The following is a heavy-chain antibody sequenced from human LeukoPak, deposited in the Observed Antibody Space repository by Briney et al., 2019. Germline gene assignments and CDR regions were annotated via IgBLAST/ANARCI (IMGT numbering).Heavy chain of an antibody. CDR1: GFTFSSYS. CDR2: ISSSSYI. CDR3: ARASIAASSLAFDY. Sequence: PGGSLRLSCAASGFTFSSYSMNWVRQAPGKGLEWVSSISSSSYIYYADSVKGRFTISRDNAKNSLYLQMNSLRAEDTAVYYCARASIAASSLAFDYWGQGTLVTVSS. D-gene: IGHD6-6*01. V-gene: IGHV3-21*01. J-gene: IGHJ4*02.